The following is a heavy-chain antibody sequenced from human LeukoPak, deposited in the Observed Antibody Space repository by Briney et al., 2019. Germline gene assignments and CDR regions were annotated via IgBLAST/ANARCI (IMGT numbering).Heavy chain of an antibody. J-gene: IGHJ4*02. Sequence: GGSLRLSCAASRFTFNSYAMSWVRQAPGKGLEWVSVIGGSNGITFYVGSVKGRFTISRDNSKDTLYLQMNSLRAEDTAVYYCARWRSGSCSDWGRGILVTVSS. CDR3: ARWRSGSCSD. CDR1: RFTFNSYA. V-gene: IGHV3-23*01. CDR2: IGGSNGIT. D-gene: IGHD2-15*01.